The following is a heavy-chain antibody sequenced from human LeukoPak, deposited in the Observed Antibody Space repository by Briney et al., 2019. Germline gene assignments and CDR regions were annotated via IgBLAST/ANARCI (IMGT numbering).Heavy chain of an antibody. CDR1: GFILRDHG. CDR2: VRFGGSGK. V-gene: IGHV3-30*02. CDR3: AKEGGVGGLDY. Sequence: PGGSLRLSCTASGFILRDHGMHWVRQAPGKGLEWVAFVRFGGSGKYYADSVKGRFIISRDDSENTLYLQLNSLRVEDTGLYYCAKEGGVGGLDYWGQGTLVTVSA. D-gene: IGHD3-16*01. J-gene: IGHJ4*02.